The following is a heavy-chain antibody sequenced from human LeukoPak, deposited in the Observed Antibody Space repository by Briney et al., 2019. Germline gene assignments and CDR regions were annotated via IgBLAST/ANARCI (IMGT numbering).Heavy chain of an antibody. D-gene: IGHD6-6*01. V-gene: IGHV1-69*13. J-gene: IGHJ4*02. Sequence: GASVKVSCKASGGTFSSYAISWVRQAPGQGLEWMGGIIPIFGTANYAQKFQGRVTITADESTSTAYMELSSLRSEDTAVYYCARDPGQLGAPDYWGQGTLVTVSS. CDR2: IIPIFGTA. CDR1: GGTFSSYA. CDR3: ARDPGQLGAPDY.